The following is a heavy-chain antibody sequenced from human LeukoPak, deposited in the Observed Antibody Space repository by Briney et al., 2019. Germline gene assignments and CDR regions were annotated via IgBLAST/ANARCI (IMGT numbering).Heavy chain of an antibody. CDR3: ARDLVHHRLLATNYNWFDP. Sequence: ASVKVSCKASGYIFTSYGISWVRQAPGQGLEWMGWINTYNGNTKYAQKFQGRVTMTTDTSTSTAYMELRSLRSDDTAVYYCARDLVHHRLLATNYNWFDPWGQGTLVTVSS. J-gene: IGHJ5*02. CDR1: GYIFTSYG. D-gene: IGHD2-8*01. V-gene: IGHV1-18*01. CDR2: INTYNGNT.